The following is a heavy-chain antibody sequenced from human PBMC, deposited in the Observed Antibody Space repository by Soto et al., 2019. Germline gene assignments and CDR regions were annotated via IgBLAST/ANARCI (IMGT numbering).Heavy chain of an antibody. CDR1: GGSISSYY. CDR3: ARRYGASFDY. Sequence: PTETLSLTCTVSGGSISSYYWSWIRQLPGKGLEWIGYIYYSGSTNYNPSLKSRVTISVDTSENQFSLKLSSVTAADTAVYYCARRYGASFDYWGQGTLVTVSS. J-gene: IGHJ4*02. V-gene: IGHV4-59*01. CDR2: IYYSGST. D-gene: IGHD4-17*01.